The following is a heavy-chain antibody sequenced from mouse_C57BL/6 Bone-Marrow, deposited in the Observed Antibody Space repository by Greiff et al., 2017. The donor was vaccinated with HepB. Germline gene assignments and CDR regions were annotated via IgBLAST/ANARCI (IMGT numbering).Heavy chain of an antibody. D-gene: IGHD2-3*01. V-gene: IGHV14-1*01. Sequence: EVQLQESGAELVRPGASVKLSCTASGFNIKDYYMHWVKQRPEQGLEWIGRIDPEDGDTESAPKFQGKATMTADTSSNTAYLQLSSLTSEDTAVYYCTVYDGYLYYFDYWGQGTTLTVSS. J-gene: IGHJ2*01. CDR2: IDPEDGDT. CDR3: TVYDGYLYYFDY. CDR1: GFNIKDYY.